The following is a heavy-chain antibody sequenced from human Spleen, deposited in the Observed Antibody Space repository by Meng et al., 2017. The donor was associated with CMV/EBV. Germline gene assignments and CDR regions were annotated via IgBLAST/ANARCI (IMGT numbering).Heavy chain of an antibody. Sequence: GESLKISCTASGFPFSRHAMSWVRQAPGKGLEWVSSISDSDGDKYYADSLKGRFTISRDNSKNTLNLQMNSLRVEDTAVYYCAKLEVLRFLEWLPVDYWGQGTLVTVSS. CDR2: ISDSDGDK. J-gene: IGHJ4*02. D-gene: IGHD3-3*01. CDR1: GFPFSRHA. CDR3: AKLEVLRFLEWLPVDY. V-gene: IGHV3-23*01.